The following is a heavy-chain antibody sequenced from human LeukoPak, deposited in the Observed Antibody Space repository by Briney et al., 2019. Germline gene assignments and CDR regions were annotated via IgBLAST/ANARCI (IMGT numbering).Heavy chain of an antibody. CDR1: GLTVSSNY. J-gene: IGHJ4*02. V-gene: IGHV3-53*01. CDR3: TRTFLSGDGYKVGYFDY. CDR2: IYNSDNT. D-gene: IGHD5-24*01. Sequence: PGGSLRLSCAASGLTVSSNYMSWVRQAPGKGLEWVSLIYNSDNTYYADSVKGRFTISRDNSKNTLFLQMNSLTAEDTAMYYCTRTFLSGDGYKVGYFDYWGQGTLVTVSS.